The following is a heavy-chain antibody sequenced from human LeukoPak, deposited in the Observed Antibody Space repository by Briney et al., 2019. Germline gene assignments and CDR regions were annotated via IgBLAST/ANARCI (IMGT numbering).Heavy chain of an antibody. CDR3: AKGFYSSGWYYY. V-gene: IGHV3-23*01. Sequence: GGSLRLSCAASGFTFSSDGMSWVRQAPGKGLEWVSSISASGDGTVYADSVKGRFTVSRDNSKNTLFLQMNSLRAEDTAVYYCAKGFYSSGWYYYWGQGTLVTVSS. D-gene: IGHD6-19*01. CDR1: GFTFSSDG. CDR2: ISASGDGT. J-gene: IGHJ4*02.